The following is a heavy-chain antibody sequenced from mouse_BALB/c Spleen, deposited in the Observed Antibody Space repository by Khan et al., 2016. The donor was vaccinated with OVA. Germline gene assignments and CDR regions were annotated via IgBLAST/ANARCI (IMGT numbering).Heavy chain of an antibody. V-gene: IGHV5-17*02. CDR3: VTSYFYGYYCDY. CDR2: ISGDSNTI. D-gene: IGHD1-1*01. J-gene: IGHJ2*01. Sequence: EVQLVESGGGLVQPGGSRKLSCAASGFTFSSYGMHWVRQAPEKGLEWVAYISGDSNTIYYADTVKGRFTISRDNPKNTLFLQMTSLMSEDTARYYCVTSYFYGYYCDYWGPGTTLTVSS. CDR1: GFTFSSYG.